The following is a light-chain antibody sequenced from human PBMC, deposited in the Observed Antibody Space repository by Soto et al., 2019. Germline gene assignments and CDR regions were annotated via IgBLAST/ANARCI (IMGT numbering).Light chain of an antibody. CDR1: QTVSSSC. Sequence: EIVLTQSPGTLSLSPGESATLFCRASQTVSSSCLAWYQQKPGQAPRLLIYGVSSRATGIPDRFSGSGSGTDFTLTISRLQPEDFAVYYCQHYDNSAALTFGGGTKVEIK. J-gene: IGKJ4*01. V-gene: IGKV3-20*01. CDR2: GVS. CDR3: QHYDNSAALT.